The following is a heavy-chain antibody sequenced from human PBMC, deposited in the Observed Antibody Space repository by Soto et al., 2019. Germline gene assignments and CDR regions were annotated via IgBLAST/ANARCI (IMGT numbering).Heavy chain of an antibody. J-gene: IGHJ6*03. V-gene: IGHV3-33*01. CDR2: IWYDGSNK. CDR3: ARVGVNPAREDYYYYYYMDV. D-gene: IGHD1-26*01. Sequence: LSLTCAASGFTFSSYGMHWVRQAPGKGLEWVAVIWYDGSNKYYADSVKGRFTISRDNSKNTLYLQMNSLRAEDTAVYYCARVGVNPAREDYYYYYYMDVWGKGTTVTVSS. CDR1: GFTFSSYG.